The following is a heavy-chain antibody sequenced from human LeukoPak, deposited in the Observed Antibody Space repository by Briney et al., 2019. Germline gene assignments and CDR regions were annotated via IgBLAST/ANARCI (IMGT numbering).Heavy chain of an antibody. Sequence: GGSLRLSCAASGFTFSNAWMSWVRQAPGKGLEWVGRIKSKTDGGTTDYAAPVKGRFTILRDDSKNTLYLQMNSLKAEDTAVYYCTTRRIAAAPGSDYWGQGTLVTVSS. J-gene: IGHJ4*02. CDR2: IKSKTDGGTT. CDR1: GFTFSNAW. CDR3: TTRRIAAAPGSDY. V-gene: IGHV3-15*01. D-gene: IGHD6-13*01.